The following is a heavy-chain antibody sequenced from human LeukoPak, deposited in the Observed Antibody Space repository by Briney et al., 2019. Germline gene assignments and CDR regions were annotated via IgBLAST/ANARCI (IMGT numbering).Heavy chain of an antibody. CDR2: ISYDGSNK. Sequence: PGRSLRLSCAASGFTFSSYAMHWVRQAPGKGLEWVAVISYDGSNKYYADCVKGRFTISRDNSKNTLYLQMNSLRAEDTAVYYCARDQGSSSYLDYWGQGTLVTVSS. CDR1: GFTFSSYA. CDR3: ARDQGSSSYLDY. V-gene: IGHV3-30*04. D-gene: IGHD6-13*01. J-gene: IGHJ4*02.